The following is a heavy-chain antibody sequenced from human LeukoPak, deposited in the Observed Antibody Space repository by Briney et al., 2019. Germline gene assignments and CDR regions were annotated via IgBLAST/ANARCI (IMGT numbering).Heavy chain of an antibody. J-gene: IGHJ4*02. CDR2: ISSTSGYI. CDR3: ARGSGLWFGELLEENDY. D-gene: IGHD3-10*01. V-gene: IGHV3-21*01. Sequence: GGSLRLSCAPSGLSFSSYTIHWVRQAPGKGLEWVSSISSTSGYIHYADSLKGRFTISRDNAKNSLYLQMNSLRAEDTAVYYCARGSGLWFGELLEENDYWGQGTLVTVSS. CDR1: GLSFSSYT.